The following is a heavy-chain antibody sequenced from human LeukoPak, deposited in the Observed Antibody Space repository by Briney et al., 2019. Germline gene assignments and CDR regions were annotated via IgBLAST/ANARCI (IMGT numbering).Heavy chain of an antibody. Sequence: GESLKISCKGSGYSFTTYWIGWVRQMPGKGLEWMGIIYPGDSDTRYSPSFQGQVTISADRSITTAYLQWSSLKASDTAIYYCARRYCSSTSCHLDYWGQGAPVTVSS. CDR2: IYPGDSDT. V-gene: IGHV5-51*01. CDR1: GYSFTTYW. D-gene: IGHD2-2*01. CDR3: ARRYCSSTSCHLDY. J-gene: IGHJ4*02.